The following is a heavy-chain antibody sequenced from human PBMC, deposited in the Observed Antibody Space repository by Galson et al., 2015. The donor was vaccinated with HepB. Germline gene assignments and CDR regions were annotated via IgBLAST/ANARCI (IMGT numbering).Heavy chain of an antibody. D-gene: IGHD3-3*01. CDR3: AKASGIFGVVTNAFDI. CDR2: ISWNSGSI. V-gene: IGHV3-9*01. J-gene: IGHJ3*02. CDR1: GFTFDDYA. Sequence: SLRLSCAASGFTFDDYAMHWVRQAPGKGLEWVSGISWNSGSIGYADSVKGRFTISRDNAKNSLYLQMNSLRAEDTALYYCAKASGIFGVVTNAFDIWGQGTMITVSS.